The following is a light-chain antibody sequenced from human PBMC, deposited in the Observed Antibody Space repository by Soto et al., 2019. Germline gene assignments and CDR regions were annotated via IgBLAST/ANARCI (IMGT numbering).Light chain of an antibody. CDR1: QSLLHSNGYNY. CDR2: LGS. CDR3: MQALQTSPWT. V-gene: IGKV2-28*01. J-gene: IGKJ1*01. Sequence: IVLTQSPLSLPVTPGEPASISCRSSQSLLHSNGYNYLDWYLQKPGQSPQLLIYLGSNRASGVPERFSSSGSGTDFTLKISRVEAEDVGVYYCMQALQTSPWTFGQGTKVEIK.